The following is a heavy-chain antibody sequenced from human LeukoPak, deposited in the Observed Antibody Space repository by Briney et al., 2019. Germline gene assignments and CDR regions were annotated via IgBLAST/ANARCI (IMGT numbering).Heavy chain of an antibody. CDR2: TYYNSNWYN. V-gene: IGHV6-1*01. J-gene: IGHJ4*02. CDR1: GDSVSTNSVG. D-gene: IGHD5-24*01. CDR3: ARGWLQSGFDY. Sequence: SQTLSLTCAISGDSVSTNSVGWNWIRQSPSRGLECLGRTYYNSNWYNHYAVSVKSRIIINPDTSKNQFSLQLNSVTPEDTAVYYCARGWLQSGFDYWGQGTLVTVSS.